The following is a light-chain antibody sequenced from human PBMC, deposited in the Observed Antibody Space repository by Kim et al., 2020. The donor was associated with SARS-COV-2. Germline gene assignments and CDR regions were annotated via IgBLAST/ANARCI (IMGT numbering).Light chain of an antibody. CDR3: NSRDSSGNHVV. J-gene: IGLJ2*01. CDR2: GKN. V-gene: IGLV3-19*01. Sequence: LGQTVRITCQGDSLRSYYASWYQQRPGQAPVLVIYGKNNRPSGIPDRFSGSSSGNTASLTITGAQAEDEADYYCNSRDSSGNHVVFGGGTQLTVL. CDR1: SLRSYY.